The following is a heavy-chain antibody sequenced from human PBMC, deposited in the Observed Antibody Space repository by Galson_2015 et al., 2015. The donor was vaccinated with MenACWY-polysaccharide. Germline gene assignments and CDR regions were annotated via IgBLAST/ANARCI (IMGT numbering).Heavy chain of an antibody. Sequence: ETLSLTCAVSHYSIRRGYFWGWIRQPPGKGLEWIASIFHSGTTYYNPSLKSRVTISVDTSKNQFSLKLSSVTAADTAVYYCARVEKYSGSFYILYWGQGTLVTVSS. CDR2: IFHSGTT. D-gene: IGHD1-26*01. CDR3: ARVEKYSGSFYILY. V-gene: IGHV4-38-2*01. CDR1: HYSIRRGYF. J-gene: IGHJ4*02.